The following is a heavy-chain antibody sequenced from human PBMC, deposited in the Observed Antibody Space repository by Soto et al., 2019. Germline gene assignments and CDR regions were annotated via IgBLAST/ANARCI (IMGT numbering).Heavy chain of an antibody. CDR2: IYPGDSNS. CDR1: GYSFTTYW. J-gene: IGHJ6*02. V-gene: IGHV5-51*01. Sequence: GESLKISCKGSGYSFTTYWIGWVRQMPGKGLEWMGGIYPGDSNSRYSPSFQGQVTISADNSISTAYLQWSSLKASDTAMYYCARTAAAGKYYYGMDVWGQGTTVTV. D-gene: IGHD6-13*01. CDR3: ARTAAAGKYYYGMDV.